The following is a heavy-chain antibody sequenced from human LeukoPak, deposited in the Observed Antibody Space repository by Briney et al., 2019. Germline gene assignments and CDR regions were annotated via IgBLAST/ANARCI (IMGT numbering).Heavy chain of an antibody. D-gene: IGHD5-24*01. V-gene: IGHV1-18*01. CDR1: GYTFTSYG. CDR2: ISAYNGNT. J-gene: IGHJ4*02. CDR3: AINPVVSGLEMATIRPLGDY. Sequence: ASVKVSCKASGYTFTSYGISWVRQAPGQGLEWMGWISAYNGNTNYAQKFQGRVTITADKSTSTAYMEPSSLRSEDTAVYYCAINPVVSGLEMATIRPLGDYWGQGTLVTVSS.